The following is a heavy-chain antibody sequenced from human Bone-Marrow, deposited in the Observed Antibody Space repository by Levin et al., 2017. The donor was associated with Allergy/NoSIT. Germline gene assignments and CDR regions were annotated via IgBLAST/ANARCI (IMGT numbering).Heavy chain of an antibody. Sequence: PGGSLRLSCAASGFTFSSHGMHWVRQAPGKGPEWVALISYDGSKKYRDSVKGRFTISRDNSRNTLYLQLNSLTAEDTAMYYCVKPLDCSGTNCQDFWGQGTLVTVSS. J-gene: IGHJ4*02. D-gene: IGHD2-2*01. CDR3: VKPLDCSGTNCQDF. CDR1: GFTFSSHG. V-gene: IGHV3-30*18. CDR2: ISYDGSKK.